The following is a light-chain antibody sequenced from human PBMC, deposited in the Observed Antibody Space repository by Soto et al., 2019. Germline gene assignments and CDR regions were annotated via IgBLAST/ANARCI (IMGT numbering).Light chain of an antibody. CDR2: DGS. CDR1: SSDVGSDNL. Sequence: QSVLTQPASVSGSPGQSITISCTGTSSDVGSDNLVSWYQQHPGKAPKLLIYDGSERPSGVSDRFSGSKSGNTASLTISGLQAEDEADYYCRSYAASRSSVVFGGGTKLTVL. J-gene: IGLJ2*01. CDR3: RSYAASRSSVV. V-gene: IGLV2-23*01.